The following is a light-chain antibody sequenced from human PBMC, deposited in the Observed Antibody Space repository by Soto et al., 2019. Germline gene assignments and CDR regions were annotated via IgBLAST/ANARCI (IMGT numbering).Light chain of an antibody. CDR3: QQYHNLWT. J-gene: IGKJ1*01. V-gene: IGKV3-15*01. Sequence: EIVMTQSPATLSVSPGERATLSCTASHYVYSNVAWFQQRPGQAPRLLIYRASTRATGTPARFSGSGSGIEFTLTITSLQSEDFALYYCQQYHNLWTFGRGTEVEIK. CDR2: RAS. CDR1: HYVYSN.